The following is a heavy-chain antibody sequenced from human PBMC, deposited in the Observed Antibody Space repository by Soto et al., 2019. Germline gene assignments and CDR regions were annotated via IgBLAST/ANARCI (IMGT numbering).Heavy chain of an antibody. CDR1: GYSFTSYW. Sequence: PGESLKISCKGSGYSFTSYWIGWVRQMPGKGLEWMGIIYPGDSDTRYSPSFQGQVTISADKSISTAYLQWSSLKASDTAMYYCASHNGNRYYYYYYGMDVWGQGTTVTVSS. J-gene: IGHJ6*02. D-gene: IGHD3-16*02. CDR2: IYPGDSDT. V-gene: IGHV5-51*01. CDR3: ASHNGNRYYYYYYGMDV.